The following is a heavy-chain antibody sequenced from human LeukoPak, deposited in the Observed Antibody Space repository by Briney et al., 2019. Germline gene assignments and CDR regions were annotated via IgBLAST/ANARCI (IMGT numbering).Heavy chain of an antibody. CDR3: ARDELWNGYYSVNYNYYGIDV. CDR1: GYTFTGYY. D-gene: IGHD3-3*01. Sequence: GASVKVSCKASGYTFTGYYMHWVRQAPGQGLEWMGRINPNSGGTNYAQKFQGRVTMTRDTSISTAYMELSRLTSDDTAVYYCARDELWNGYYSVNYNYYGIDVWGQGTTVTVSS. V-gene: IGHV1-2*06. CDR2: INPNSGGT. J-gene: IGHJ6*02.